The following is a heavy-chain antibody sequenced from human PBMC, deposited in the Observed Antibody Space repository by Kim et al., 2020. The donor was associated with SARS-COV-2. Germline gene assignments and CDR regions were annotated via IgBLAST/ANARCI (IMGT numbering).Heavy chain of an antibody. CDR2: IKQDGSEK. V-gene: IGHV3-7*01. Sequence: GGSLRLSCAASGFTFSSYWMSWVRQAPGKGLEWVANIKQDGSEKYYVDSVKGRFTISRDNAKNSLYLQMNSLRAEDTAVYYCARSYYDILTGFLDVWGQGTTVTVSS. CDR3: ARSYYDILTGFLDV. D-gene: IGHD3-9*01. J-gene: IGHJ6*02. CDR1: GFTFSSYW.